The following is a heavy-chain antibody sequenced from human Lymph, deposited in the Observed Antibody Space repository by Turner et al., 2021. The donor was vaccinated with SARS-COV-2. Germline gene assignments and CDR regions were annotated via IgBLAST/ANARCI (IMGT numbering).Heavy chain of an antibody. V-gene: IGHV3-20*01. J-gene: IGHJ4*02. Sequence: EVQLVEAGGGMVRPWGSLSFSWSASGFTFDEYGMNWVRKAPGKGLECVSSINWNCGSIGYADSVKGRFTISRDNAKNSLYLQMTSLRAEDTAFYHCARGTGATDYWGQGTLVTVSS. CDR3: ARGTGATDY. CDR2: INWNCGSI. D-gene: IGHD1-26*01. CDR1: GFTFDEYG.